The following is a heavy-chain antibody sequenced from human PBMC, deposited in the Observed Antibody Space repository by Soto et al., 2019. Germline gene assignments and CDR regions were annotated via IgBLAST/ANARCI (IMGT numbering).Heavy chain of an antibody. D-gene: IGHD3-22*01. V-gene: IGHV3-23*01. CDR2: ISGSGDTT. CDR3: VPDSSGPFPNWFDP. Sequence: PGGSLRLSCAASAFTFNTFSMIWVRQAPGKGLEWVSAISGSGDTTYYADSVKGRFTISRDNSKNTLYLQMNSLRAKDTAVYYCVPDSSGPFPNWFDPWGQGTLVTVSS. J-gene: IGHJ5*02. CDR1: AFTFNTFS.